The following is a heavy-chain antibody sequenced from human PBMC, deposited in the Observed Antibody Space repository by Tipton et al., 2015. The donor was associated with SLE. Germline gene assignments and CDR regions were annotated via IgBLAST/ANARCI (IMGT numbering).Heavy chain of an antibody. Sequence: TLSLTCTVSGGSISSGGYCWTWIRQHPGKGLEWIGYIYNSGSTYYKPSLKSRVTISADTSKNQFSLKLYSVTAADTAVYYCARDWGVYSSSAGPGMLDSWGQGTLVTVSS. D-gene: IGHD6-6*01. CDR1: GGSISSGGYC. CDR2: IYNSGST. V-gene: IGHV4-31*03. J-gene: IGHJ5*01. CDR3: ARDWGVYSSSAGPGMLDS.